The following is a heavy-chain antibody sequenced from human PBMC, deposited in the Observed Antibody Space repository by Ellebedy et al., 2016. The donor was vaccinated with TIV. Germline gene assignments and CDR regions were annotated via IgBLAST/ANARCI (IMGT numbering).Heavy chain of an antibody. V-gene: IGHV3-48*04. D-gene: IGHD2-8*02. CDR2: ISSSSSTI. Sequence: GESLKISCAASGFTFSSYTMNWVRQAPGKGLEWVSYISSSSSTIYYADSVKGRFTISRDNAKNSLYLRMNSLRAEDTAIYYCLRDNDHWSFDYWGQGSLVTVSS. J-gene: IGHJ4*02. CDR3: LRDNDHWSFDY. CDR1: GFTFSSYT.